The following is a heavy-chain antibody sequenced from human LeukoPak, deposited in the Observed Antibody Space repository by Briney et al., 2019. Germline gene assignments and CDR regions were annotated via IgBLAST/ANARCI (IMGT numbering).Heavy chain of an antibody. Sequence: SETLSLTCTVSGGAISGYYLSWIRQPPGKGLEYIWYIYYSGSTNYNSSLESRVTISVDTSKNQFSLRLRSVTAADTAVYYCARAGTAAVGTIQQFWGQGTLVTVSS. J-gene: IGHJ4*02. CDR1: GGAISGYY. CDR3: ARAGTAAVGTIQQF. D-gene: IGHD6-13*01. V-gene: IGHV4-59*01. CDR2: IYYSGST.